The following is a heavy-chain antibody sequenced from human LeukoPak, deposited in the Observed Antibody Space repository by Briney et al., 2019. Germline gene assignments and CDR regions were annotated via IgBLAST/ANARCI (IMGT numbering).Heavy chain of an antibody. V-gene: IGHV3-21*01. Sequence: PGGSLRLSCAASGFTFSSYSKNWVRQAPGKGLEWVSSISSSSSYIYYADSVKGRFTISRDNAKNSLYLQMNSLRAEDTAVYYCARDSSYCSGGSCYSVWYFDLWGRGTLVTVSS. D-gene: IGHD2-15*01. J-gene: IGHJ2*01. CDR1: GFTFSSYS. CDR2: ISSSSSYI. CDR3: ARDSSYCSGGSCYSVWYFDL.